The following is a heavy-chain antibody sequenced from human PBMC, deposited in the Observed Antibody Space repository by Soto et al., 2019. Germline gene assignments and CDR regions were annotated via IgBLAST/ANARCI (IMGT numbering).Heavy chain of an antibody. CDR3: VRAMYYTDSSGYTRCFDY. J-gene: IGHJ4*02. D-gene: IGHD3-22*01. Sequence: GASVKVSCKASGGTFSSYAISWVRQAPGQGLEWMGGIIPIFGTANYAQKFQGRVTITADESTSTAYMELNSLKTEDTAVYYCVRAMYYTDSSGYTRCFDYWGQGTLVTVSS. V-gene: IGHV1-69*13. CDR2: IIPIFGTA. CDR1: GGTFSSYA.